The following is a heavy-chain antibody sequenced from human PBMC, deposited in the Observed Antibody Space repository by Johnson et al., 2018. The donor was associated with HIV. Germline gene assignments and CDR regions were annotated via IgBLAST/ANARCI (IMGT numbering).Heavy chain of an antibody. CDR1: GFTFTNYA. D-gene: IGHD5-12*01. CDR2: ISYDGSNK. J-gene: IGHJ3*02. Sequence: QVQLVESGGGVVQPGRSLRLSCAASGFTFTNYAMHWVRQAPGKGLEWVAVISYDGSNKYYANSGKGRFTVSRDSSKKTLYLQMNSLKTVDTSVYYCARRAPSGMLDGFDIWGQGTMVTFSS. V-gene: IGHV3-30-3*01. CDR3: ARRAPSGMLDGFDI.